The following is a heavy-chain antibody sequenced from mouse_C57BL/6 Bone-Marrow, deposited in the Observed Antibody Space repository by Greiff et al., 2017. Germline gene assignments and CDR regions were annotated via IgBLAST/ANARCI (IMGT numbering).Heavy chain of an antibody. Sequence: EVKLVESGPGLVKPSQSLSLTCSVTGNSITSGYYWNWIRQFPGNKLEWMGYISYDGSNNYNPSLKNRISITRDTSKNQFFLKLNSVTTEDTATYYCARGFAYWGQGTLVTVSA. CDR1: GNSITSGYY. J-gene: IGHJ3*01. CDR3: ARGFAY. CDR2: ISYDGSN. V-gene: IGHV3-6*01.